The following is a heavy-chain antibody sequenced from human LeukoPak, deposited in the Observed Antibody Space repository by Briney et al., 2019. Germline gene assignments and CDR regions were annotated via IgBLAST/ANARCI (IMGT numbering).Heavy chain of an antibody. V-gene: IGHV4-59*12. CDR2: IYYSGST. J-gene: IGHJ3*02. CDR1: GGSISSYY. D-gene: IGHD3-10*01. Sequence: SETLSLTCTVSGGSISSYYWSWIRQPPGKGLEWIGSIYYSGSTYYNPSLKSRVTISVDTSKNQFSLKLSSVTAADTAVYYCASINYYGSGSLDAFDIWGQGTMVTVSS. CDR3: ASINYYGSGSLDAFDI.